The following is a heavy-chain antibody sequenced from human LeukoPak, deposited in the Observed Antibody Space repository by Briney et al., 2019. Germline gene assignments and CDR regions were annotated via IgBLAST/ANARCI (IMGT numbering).Heavy chain of an antibody. V-gene: IGHV4-38-2*02. D-gene: IGHD3/OR15-3a*01. CDR3: ARQTGSGLFILP. CDR2: IYHSGST. Sequence: SETLSLTCTVSGYSISSGYYWGWIRQPPGKGLEWIGNIYHSGSTYYNPSLKSRVSISIDTSKNQFSLRLTSVTAADTAVYYCARQTGSGLFILPGGQGTLVTVSS. CDR1: GYSISSGYY. J-gene: IGHJ4*02.